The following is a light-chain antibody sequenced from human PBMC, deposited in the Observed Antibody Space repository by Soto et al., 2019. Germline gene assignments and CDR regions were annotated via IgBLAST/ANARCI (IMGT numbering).Light chain of an antibody. J-gene: IGKJ1*01. CDR3: QQYNILPWK. Sequence: EIVITQSPATLSVSPGGRATLSCRASQSISDTLAWYQQKPGQAPRLLIYSASRGATGFPARFSGSGSGTDFTLTISSLQSEDFAVYYCQQYNILPWKFGQGTKVDIK. CDR2: SAS. CDR1: QSISDT. V-gene: IGKV3-15*01.